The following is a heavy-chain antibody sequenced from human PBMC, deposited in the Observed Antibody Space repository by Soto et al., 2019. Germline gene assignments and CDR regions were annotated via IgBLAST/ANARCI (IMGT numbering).Heavy chain of an antibody. Sequence: SETLSLTCAVSGGSISSGGYSWSWIRQPPGKGLEWIGYIYHSGSTYYNPSLKSRVTISVDTSKNQFSLKLSSVTAADTAVYYCARLTYGSGSYYNATSDYWGQGTLVTVSS. CDR3: ARLTYGSGSYYNATSDY. CDR2: IYHSGST. D-gene: IGHD3-10*01. CDR1: GGSISSGGYS. V-gene: IGHV4-30-2*03. J-gene: IGHJ4*02.